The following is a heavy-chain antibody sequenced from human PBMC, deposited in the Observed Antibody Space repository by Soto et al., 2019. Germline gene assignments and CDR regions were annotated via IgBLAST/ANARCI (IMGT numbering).Heavy chain of an antibody. D-gene: IGHD3-10*01. CDR2: ISDGGGST. Sequence: PGGSLRLSCAASGVSFCSYAMSWVRQAPGKGLEWVSTISDGGGSTYYADSVKGRFTISRDNAKNSLYLQMNSLRDEDTAVYYSARDHITMVRRTHYGMDVWGQGTTVTVSS. J-gene: IGHJ6*02. V-gene: IGHV3-23*01. CDR1: GVSFCSYA. CDR3: ARDHITMVRRTHYGMDV.